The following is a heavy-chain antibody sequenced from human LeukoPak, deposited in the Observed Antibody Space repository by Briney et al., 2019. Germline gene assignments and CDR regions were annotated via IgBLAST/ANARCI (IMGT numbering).Heavy chain of an antibody. Sequence: GGSLRLSCAASGFTFSSYAMSWVRQAPGKGLELVSAISGSGRSTYYADSVKGRFTISRDNSKNTLYLQMNSLRAEDTAVYYCAKEGGYFDWPFTFDYWGQGTLVTVSS. CDR1: GFTFSSYA. CDR2: ISGSGRST. J-gene: IGHJ4*02. CDR3: AKEGGYFDWPFTFDY. V-gene: IGHV3-23*01. D-gene: IGHD3-9*01.